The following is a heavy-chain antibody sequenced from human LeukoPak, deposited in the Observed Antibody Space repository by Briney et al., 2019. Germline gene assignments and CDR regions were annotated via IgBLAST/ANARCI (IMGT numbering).Heavy chain of an antibody. Sequence: GGSLRLSCAASGFTFSSYGMHWVRQAPGKGLEWVAVISYDGSNKYYADSVKGRFTISRDNSKNTLYLQMNSLRAEDTAVYYCARDLPLEYGPNITDYWGQGTLVTVSS. V-gene: IGHV3-30*03. CDR3: ARDLPLEYGPNITDY. CDR2: ISYDGSNK. CDR1: GFTFSSYG. D-gene: IGHD4/OR15-4a*01. J-gene: IGHJ4*02.